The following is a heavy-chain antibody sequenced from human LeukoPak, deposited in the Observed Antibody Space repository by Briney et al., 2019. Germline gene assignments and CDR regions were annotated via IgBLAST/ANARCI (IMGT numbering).Heavy chain of an antibody. D-gene: IGHD4-17*01. V-gene: IGHV3-23*01. CDR3: ARGRGGHYVPPRFDY. CDR1: GFAFSGFA. J-gene: IGHJ4*02. CDR2: ISGSGGKT. Sequence: PGGSLRLSCPASGFAFSGFAMGWVRQAPGKGLEWVASISGSGGKTYYADSVEGRFTISRDNSKNTLYLQMNSQRAEDTALYYCARGRGGHYVPPRFDYWAQGPLLTV.